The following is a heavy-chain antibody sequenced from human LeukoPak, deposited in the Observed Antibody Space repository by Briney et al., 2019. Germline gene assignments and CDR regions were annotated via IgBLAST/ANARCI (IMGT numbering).Heavy chain of an antibody. Sequence: ASVKVSCKASGYTFTDCYMHWVRQAPGQGLEWMGRINPNSGGTNYAQKFQGRVTMTRDTSISIGYMELSRLKSDDTAVYYCTADKKLGDFDYWGQGTLVTVSS. J-gene: IGHJ4*02. V-gene: IGHV1-2*06. D-gene: IGHD7-27*01. CDR2: INPNSGGT. CDR1: GYTFTDCY. CDR3: TADKKLGDFDY.